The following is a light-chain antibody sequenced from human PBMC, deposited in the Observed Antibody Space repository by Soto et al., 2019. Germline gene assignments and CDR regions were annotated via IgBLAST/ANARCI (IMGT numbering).Light chain of an antibody. Sequence: DIQMTQSPSSLSASVGDRVAITCRASHSITNYLNWYHQKPGKAPKPLMYAISTLQSGVPSRFGGSGSGTEFTLTISSLQPEDFATYYCQQANSFPLTFGGGTKVDIK. CDR3: QQANSFPLT. V-gene: IGKV1-39*01. CDR2: AIS. J-gene: IGKJ4*01. CDR1: HSITNY.